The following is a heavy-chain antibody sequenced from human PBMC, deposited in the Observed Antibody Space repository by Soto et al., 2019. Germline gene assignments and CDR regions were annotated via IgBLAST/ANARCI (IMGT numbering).Heavy chain of an antibody. Sequence: EVQLVESGGGLVQPGGSLRLSCAASGFTFSSYWMHCVRQAPGKGLVWVSRINSDGSSTSYADSVKGRFTISRYNAKNTLYLQINSLRAEDTAVYYCARAARGYYYYMDVWGKGTTVTVSS. V-gene: IGHV3-74*01. J-gene: IGHJ6*03. D-gene: IGHD3-10*01. CDR3: ARAARGYYYYMDV. CDR2: INSDGSST. CDR1: GFTFSSYW.